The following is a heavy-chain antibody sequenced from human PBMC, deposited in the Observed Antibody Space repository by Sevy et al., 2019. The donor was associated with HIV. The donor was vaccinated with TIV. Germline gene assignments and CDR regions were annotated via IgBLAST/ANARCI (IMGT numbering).Heavy chain of an antibody. CDR2: ITTGSRHM. Sequence: GGSLRLSCAASGFTFSNYNMHWVRQAPGKGLEWVSSITTGSRHMYSVDSVQGRFTNSRDNAKNSLYLQMKSLRAEDTAVYYCARDGSRCGLPGPLRYFDWLFDSWGQGTLVTVSS. CDR3: ARDGSRCGLPGPLRYFDWLFDS. CDR1: GFTFSNYN. V-gene: IGHV3-21*01. J-gene: IGHJ4*02. D-gene: IGHD3-9*01.